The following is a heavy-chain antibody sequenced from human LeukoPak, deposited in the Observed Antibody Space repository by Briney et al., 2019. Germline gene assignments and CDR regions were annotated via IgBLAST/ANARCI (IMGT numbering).Heavy chain of an antibody. J-gene: IGHJ4*02. Sequence: GGSLRLSCAASGFTFGSCWMNWVRQTPGKGLEWVANINQDGSQKFYVDSVKGRFTISRDNANNSLYLQMNSLRAEDTAVYYCAKDPLANGYWGQGTLVTVSS. CDR2: INQDGSQK. V-gene: IGHV3-7*03. CDR3: AKDPLANGY. CDR1: GFTFGSCW. D-gene: IGHD2-8*01.